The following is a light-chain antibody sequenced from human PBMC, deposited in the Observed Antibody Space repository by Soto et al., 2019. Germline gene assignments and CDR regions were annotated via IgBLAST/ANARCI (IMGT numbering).Light chain of an antibody. CDR1: QSVSNDF. CDR2: GAS. CDR3: QQSYSTSWT. J-gene: IGKJ1*01. Sequence: EIVLTQSPGILSLSPGERATLSCRASQSVSNDFLAWYQQKPGQAPRLLIYGASTRATDVPDRFSGSGSGADFTLTISRLEPEDFATYYCQQSYSTSWTFGQGTKVEIK. V-gene: IGKV3-20*01.